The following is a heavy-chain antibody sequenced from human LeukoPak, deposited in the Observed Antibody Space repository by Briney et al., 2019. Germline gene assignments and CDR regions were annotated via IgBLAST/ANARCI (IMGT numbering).Heavy chain of an antibody. V-gene: IGHV3-66*01. CDR3: VRDIVPYRSNWYYFDY. D-gene: IGHD6-13*01. Sequence: PGGSLRLSCAASGITVSSNYMSWVRQAPGKGLEWVSIIYSGGNTYYADSVKGRFTISRDNSKNTLYLQMNSLRAEDTAVYYCVRDIVPYRSNWYYFDYWGQGTLVTVSS. CDR2: IYSGGNT. CDR1: GITVSSNY. J-gene: IGHJ4*02.